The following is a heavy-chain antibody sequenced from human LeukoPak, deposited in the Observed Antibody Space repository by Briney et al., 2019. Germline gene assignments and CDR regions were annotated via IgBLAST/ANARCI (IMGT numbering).Heavy chain of an antibody. CDR3: ARSGGNYYSI. Sequence: VESLKISCKGSGYRLTSYWIGWVRQMPGKCLEWLGIIYPGDSDTIYRPSFQGQVTISADKSTSTANLQWSSLKASDTAMYYCARSGGNYYSIWGQGTMVTVSS. D-gene: IGHD1-26*01. CDR1: GYRLTSYW. V-gene: IGHV5-51*01. CDR2: IYPGDSDT. J-gene: IGHJ3*02.